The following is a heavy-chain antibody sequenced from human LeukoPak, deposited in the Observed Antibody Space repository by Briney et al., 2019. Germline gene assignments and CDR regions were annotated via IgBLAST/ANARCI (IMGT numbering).Heavy chain of an antibody. D-gene: IGHD3-22*01. J-gene: IGHJ6*02. Sequence: KPGGSLILSCAASGFTFSSYSMNWVRQAPGKGLEWVSSISSSSSYIYYADSVKGRFTISRDNAKNSLYLQMNSLRAEDTAVYYCAREITMIVVVDYYYGMDVWGQGTTVTVSS. CDR1: GFTFSSYS. CDR3: AREITMIVVVDYYYGMDV. CDR2: ISSSSSYI. V-gene: IGHV3-21*01.